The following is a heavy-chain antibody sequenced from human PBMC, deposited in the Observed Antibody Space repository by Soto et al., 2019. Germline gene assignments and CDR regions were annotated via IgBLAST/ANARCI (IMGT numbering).Heavy chain of an antibody. CDR3: ARDRVSYSGDYPYYYGMDV. D-gene: IGHD4-17*01. V-gene: IGHV4-59*01. CDR1: GGSFNIYY. J-gene: IGHJ6*02. Sequence: PSETLSLTCTVSGGSFNIYYWSLVLQTPGKGLEWIWYMYSGSTYYNPSLKTRVTFSLDTSKNQFSLKLTSVTAADTAVYYCARDRVSYSGDYPYYYGMDVWGQGTTVTVSS. CDR2: MYSGST.